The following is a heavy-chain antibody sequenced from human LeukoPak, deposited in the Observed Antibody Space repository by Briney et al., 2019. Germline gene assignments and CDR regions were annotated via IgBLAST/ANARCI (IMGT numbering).Heavy chain of an antibody. CDR1: GYTFTGYY. Sequence: AASVKVSCKASGYTFTGYYMHWVRQAPGQGLEWMGWINPNSGGTNYAQKFQGRVTMTRDTSISTAYMELSRLRSDDTAVYYCARDYGIAVAGRPESTIKWGQGTLVTVSS. CDR2: INPNSGGT. CDR3: ARDYGIAVAGRPESTIK. D-gene: IGHD6-19*01. V-gene: IGHV1-2*02. J-gene: IGHJ4*02.